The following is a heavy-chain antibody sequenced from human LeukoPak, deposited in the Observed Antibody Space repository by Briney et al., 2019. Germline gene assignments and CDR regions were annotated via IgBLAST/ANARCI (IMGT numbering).Heavy chain of an antibody. CDR1: GFTFSSYS. Sequence: GGSLRLSCAASGFTFSSYSMNWVRQAPGKGLEWVSSISSSSSYIYYADSVKGRFTISRDNAKNSLYLQMNSLRAEDTAVYYCARGGTAMVPGVDYWGKGTLVTVSS. J-gene: IGHJ4*02. CDR3: ARGGTAMVPGVDY. CDR2: ISSSSSYI. V-gene: IGHV3-21*01. D-gene: IGHD5-18*01.